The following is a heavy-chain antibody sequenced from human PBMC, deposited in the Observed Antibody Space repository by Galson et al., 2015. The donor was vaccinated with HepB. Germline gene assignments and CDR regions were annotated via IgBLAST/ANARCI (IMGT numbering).Heavy chain of an antibody. Sequence: CAISGDSVSRNGAAWNWIRQSPSRGLEWLGRTYYRSKWYYDYAVSVKSRIAINPDQSKNQFSLQLNSVTPEDTAMYYCAHGRANAFDGWGQGTMVTVSS. D-gene: IGHD1-26*01. V-gene: IGHV6-1*01. J-gene: IGHJ3*01. CDR2: TYYRSKWYY. CDR3: AHGRANAFDG. CDR1: GDSVSRNGAA.